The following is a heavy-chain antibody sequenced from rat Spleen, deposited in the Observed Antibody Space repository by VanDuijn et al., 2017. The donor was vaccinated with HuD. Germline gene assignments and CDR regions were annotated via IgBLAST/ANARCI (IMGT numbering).Heavy chain of an antibody. CDR1: GFTFSDYN. V-gene: IGHV5S10*01. CDR2: IIYDGSRT. J-gene: IGHJ3*01. CDR3: ARNDGTYYYRFAY. Sequence: EVQLVESGGGLVQPGRSLKLSCAASGFTFSDYNMAWVRQSPKKGLEWVATIIYDGSRTFYRDSVKGRCTISRDNAKSTLYLQMGSLRSEDTATYYCARNDGTYYYRFAYWGQGTLVTVSS. D-gene: IGHD1-12*02.